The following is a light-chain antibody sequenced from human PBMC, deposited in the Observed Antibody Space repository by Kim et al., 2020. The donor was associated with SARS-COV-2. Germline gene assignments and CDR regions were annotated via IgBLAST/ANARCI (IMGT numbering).Light chain of an antibody. V-gene: IGLV1-44*01. CDR3: AAWDDSLTSVV. J-gene: IGLJ2*01. Sequence: QSVLTQPPSASGTPGQTVAISCSGSSSNIGSNTVNWYQHLPGTAPKLLIYSNNQRPSGVPDRFSGSKSGTSASLAVSGLQSEDESDYYCAAWDDSLTSVVFGGGTTLTVL. CDR2: SNN. CDR1: SSNIGSNT.